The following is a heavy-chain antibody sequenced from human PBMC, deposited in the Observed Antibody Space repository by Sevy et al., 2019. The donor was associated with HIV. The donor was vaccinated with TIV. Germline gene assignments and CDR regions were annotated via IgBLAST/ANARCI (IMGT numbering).Heavy chain of an antibody. V-gene: IGHV3-73*01. D-gene: IGHD3-16*02. Sequence: GGSLRLSCAASGFTFSGSAMHWVRQASGKGLEWVGRIRSKANSYATADAASVKGRFTISRDDSKDTAYLQMNSLKTEDTAGYYCTRELTYYDYVWGSYRYTGYYGMDVWGQGTTVTVSS. CDR1: GFTFSGSA. CDR3: TRELTYYDYVWGSYRYTGYYGMDV. CDR2: IRSKANSYAT. J-gene: IGHJ6*02.